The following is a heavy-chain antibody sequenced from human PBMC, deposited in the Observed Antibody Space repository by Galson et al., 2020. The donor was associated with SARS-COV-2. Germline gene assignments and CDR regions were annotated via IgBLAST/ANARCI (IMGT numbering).Heavy chain of an antibody. CDR2: ISGSGGAI. V-gene: IGHV3-23*01. Sequence: GESLKISCAASGFMFGSYGMSWVRQAPGKGLEWVSDISGSGGAIYYADSVKGRFTISRDNSKNTLYLQINSLTAEDTAVYYCATSGRDCRGGICYGAEYFQRWGQGTLVTVSS. CDR1: GFMFGSYG. D-gene: IGHD2-15*01. CDR3: ATSGRDCRGGICYGAEYFQR. J-gene: IGHJ1*01.